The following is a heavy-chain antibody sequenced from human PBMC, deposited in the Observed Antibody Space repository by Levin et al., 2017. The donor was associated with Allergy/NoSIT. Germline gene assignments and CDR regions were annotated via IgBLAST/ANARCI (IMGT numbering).Heavy chain of an antibody. J-gene: IGHJ6*02. Sequence: GESLKISCKASGYTFTSYAMHWVRQAPGQRLEWMGWINAGNGNTKYSQKFQGRVTITRDTSASTAYMELSSLRSEDTAVYYCARVEMDSWYYYGMDVWGQGTTVTVSS. V-gene: IGHV1-3*01. CDR3: ARVEMDSWYYYGMDV. D-gene: IGHD3/OR15-3a*01. CDR2: INAGNGNT. CDR1: GYTFTSYA.